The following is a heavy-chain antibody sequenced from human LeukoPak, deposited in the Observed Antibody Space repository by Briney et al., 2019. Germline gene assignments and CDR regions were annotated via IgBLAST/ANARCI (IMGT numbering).Heavy chain of an antibody. J-gene: IGHJ4*02. V-gene: IGHV1-46*01. Sequence: GASVTVSCKASGYTFTSYYMHWVRQAPGQGLEWMGIINPSGGSTSYAQKFQGRVTMTRDTSTSTVYMELSSLRSEDTAVYYCARGRAGGSGSYYKDYWGQGTLVTVSS. CDR2: INPSGGST. CDR3: ARGRAGGSGSYYKDY. CDR1: GYTFTSYY. D-gene: IGHD3-10*01.